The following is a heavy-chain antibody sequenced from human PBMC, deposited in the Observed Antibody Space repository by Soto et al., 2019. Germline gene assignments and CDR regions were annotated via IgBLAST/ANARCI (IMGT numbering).Heavy chain of an antibody. D-gene: IGHD2-15*01. CDR1: GGTFSSYS. CDR3: ARPLGYCSGGSCYSDYYYGMDV. V-gene: IGHV1-69*13. CDR2: IIPIFGTA. J-gene: IGHJ6*02. Sequence: SVKVSCKASGGTFSSYSISWVLQAPVQVLEWMVGIIPIFGTANYAQKFQGRVTITADESTSTAYMELSSLRSEDTAVYYCARPLGYCSGGSCYSDYYYGMDVWGQGTTVTVSS.